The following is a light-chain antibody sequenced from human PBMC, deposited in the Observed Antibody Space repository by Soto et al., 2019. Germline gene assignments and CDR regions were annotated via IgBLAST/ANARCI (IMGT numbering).Light chain of an antibody. CDR2: AAS. Sequence: DIQMTQSPSSLSASVGDRVTITCRASQSISSYLNWYQQKPGKAPKLLIYAASSLQSGVPSRFSGSGSGTDFIITISSLQPEDFATYYCQQSYNTPRTFGQGTKVEIK. CDR1: QSISSY. CDR3: QQSYNTPRT. V-gene: IGKV1-39*01. J-gene: IGKJ1*01.